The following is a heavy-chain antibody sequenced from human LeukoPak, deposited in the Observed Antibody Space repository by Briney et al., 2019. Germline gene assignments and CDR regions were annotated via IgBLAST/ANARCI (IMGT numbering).Heavy chain of an antibody. CDR2: IYTSGST. Sequence: SETLSLTCTVSGGSISNFYWSWIRQPAGQALEWIGRIYTSGSTNYNPSLKSRVTMSVDTSKNQFSLKLSSVTAADTAVYYCARETTGAGTARPFDYWGQGTLVTVSS. V-gene: IGHV4-4*07. CDR1: GGSISNFY. CDR3: ARETTGAGTARPFDY. D-gene: IGHD6-13*01. J-gene: IGHJ4*02.